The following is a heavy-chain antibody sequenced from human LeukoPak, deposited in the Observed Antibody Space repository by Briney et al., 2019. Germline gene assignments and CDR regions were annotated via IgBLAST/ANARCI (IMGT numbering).Heavy chain of an antibody. J-gene: IGHJ3*02. D-gene: IGHD6-13*01. CDR1: GFTFSNYA. CDR3: ARERDSGSSWPGAFDI. Sequence: GGSLRLSCTASGFTFSNYAMSWVRQAPGKGLEWVSSISSSSSYIYYADSVKGRFTISRDNAKNSLYLQMNSLRAEDTAVYYCARERDSGSSWPGAFDIWGQGTMVTVSS. CDR2: ISSSSSYI. V-gene: IGHV3-21*01.